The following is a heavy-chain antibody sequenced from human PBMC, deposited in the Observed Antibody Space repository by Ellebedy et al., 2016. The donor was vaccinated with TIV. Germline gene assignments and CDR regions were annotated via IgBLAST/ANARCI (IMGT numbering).Heavy chain of an antibody. CDR2: INADGSST. CDR1: GITFSGLTFSSFW. J-gene: IGHJ6*02. CDR3: ARGRERLGYYGMDV. D-gene: IGHD6-25*01. V-gene: IGHV3-74*01. Sequence: GESLKISCAASGITFSGLTFSSFWMQWVRQPPGQGLVWVSRINADGSSTDYAASVKGRFTISRDNAKNTLYLEMNSLRAEDTAVYYCARGRERLGYYGMDVWGQGTTVTVSS.